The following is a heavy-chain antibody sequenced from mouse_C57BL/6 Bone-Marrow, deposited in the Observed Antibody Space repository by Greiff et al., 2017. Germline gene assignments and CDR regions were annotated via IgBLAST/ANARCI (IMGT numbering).Heavy chain of an antibody. CDR1: GYTFSSYG. CDR3: ASRRVVSRDY. D-gene: IGHD1-1*01. Sequence: EVTVVESGGDLVKPGGSLKLSCAASGYTFSSYGMSWVRQTPDKRLEWVATISSGGSYTYYPDSVKGRFTISRDNAKNTLYLQMSSLKSEDTSMYYCASRRVVSRDYWGQGTTLTGSS. V-gene: IGHV5-6*02. J-gene: IGHJ2*01. CDR2: ISSGGSYT.